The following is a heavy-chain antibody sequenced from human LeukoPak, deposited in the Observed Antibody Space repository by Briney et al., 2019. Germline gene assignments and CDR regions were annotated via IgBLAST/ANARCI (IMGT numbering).Heavy chain of an antibody. V-gene: IGHV3-74*01. CDR1: GFTFSSYW. Sequence: TGGSLRLSCAASGFTFSSYWMHWVRQAPGKGLVWVSRINSDGSSTTYADSVRGRFTISRDNAKNTLYLQMNSPRAEDTAVYYCARIATKYSYGFEDAFDIWGQGTMVTVSS. CDR3: ARIATKYSYGFEDAFDI. D-gene: IGHD5-18*01. J-gene: IGHJ3*02. CDR2: INSDGSST.